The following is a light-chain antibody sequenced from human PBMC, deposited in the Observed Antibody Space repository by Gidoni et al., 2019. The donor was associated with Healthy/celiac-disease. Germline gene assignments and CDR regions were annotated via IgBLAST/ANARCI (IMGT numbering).Light chain of an antibody. CDR1: QSVSSSY. J-gene: IGKJ2*01. Sequence: EIVSTQAPGTLSLSTGERATLACRASQSVSSSYLAWYQQKPGQAPRLLIYGASSRATGIPDRFSGSGSGTDFTLTISRLEPEDFAVYYCQQYGSSLYTFGQGTKLEIK. CDR2: GAS. CDR3: QQYGSSLYT. V-gene: IGKV3-20*01.